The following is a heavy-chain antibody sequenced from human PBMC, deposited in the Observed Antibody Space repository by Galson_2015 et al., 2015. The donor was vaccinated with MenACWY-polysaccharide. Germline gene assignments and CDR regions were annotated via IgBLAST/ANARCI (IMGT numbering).Heavy chain of an antibody. CDR1: GFTFSSYW. CDR2: INNDGSDT. V-gene: IGHV3-74*01. D-gene: IGHD4-23*01. J-gene: IGHJ5*02. Sequence: SLRLSCAASGFTFSSYWMHWVRQAPGKGLVWVSRINNDGSDTIYADSVKGRFTVFRDNAENTLFLKMNSLRAEDTAVYFCPRDLYGGMSWGQGTLVTVSS. CDR3: PRDLYGGMS.